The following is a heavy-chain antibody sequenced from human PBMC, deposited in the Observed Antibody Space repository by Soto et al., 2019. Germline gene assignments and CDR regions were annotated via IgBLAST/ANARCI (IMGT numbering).Heavy chain of an antibody. V-gene: IGHV4-30-4*08. CDR2: VFHSGSV. CDR3: AREDDGGDRDYYGLDV. J-gene: IGHJ6*02. D-gene: IGHD2-21*02. CDR1: GGSISGDYYH. Sequence: SETLSLTCTVSGGSISGDYYHWTWIRQSPGKGLEWIGYVFHSGSVLYNPPLKSRLNISVDTSKNQFSLRLSSVTAADTAVYFCAREDDGGDRDYYGLDVWGQGTTVTVSS.